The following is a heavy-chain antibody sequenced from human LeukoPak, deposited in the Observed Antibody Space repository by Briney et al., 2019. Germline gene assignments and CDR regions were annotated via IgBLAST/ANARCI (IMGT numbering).Heavy chain of an antibody. CDR1: GFTVSANS. V-gene: IGHV3-53*01. D-gene: IGHD3-9*01. CDR3: AKDILTGYSPDAFDI. Sequence: PGGSLRLSCTVSGFTVSANSMSWVRQAPGKGLEWVSFIYSGTTHYSDSVKGRFTISRDNSKNTLYLQMNSLRAEDTAVYYCAKDILTGYSPDAFDIWGQGTMVTVSS. CDR2: IYSGTT. J-gene: IGHJ3*02.